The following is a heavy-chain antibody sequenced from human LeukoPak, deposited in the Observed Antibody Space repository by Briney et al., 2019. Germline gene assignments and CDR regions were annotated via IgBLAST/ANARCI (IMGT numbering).Heavy chain of an antibody. CDR1: GGSINSDH. CDR3: ASVPGLGVITPYLDY. J-gene: IGHJ4*02. V-gene: IGHV4-59*08. D-gene: IGHD3-16*02. Sequence: TSETLSLTCTVSGGSINSDHWSWIRQPPGKGLEWIGCISYTGSTHYNPSLKSRVTILVDTSKNHFSLKLSSVAAADTAVYYCASVPGLGVITPYLDYWGQGTLVTVSS. CDR2: ISYTGST.